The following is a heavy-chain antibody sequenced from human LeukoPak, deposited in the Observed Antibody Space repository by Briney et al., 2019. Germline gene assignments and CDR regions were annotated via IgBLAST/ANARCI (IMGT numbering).Heavy chain of an antibody. D-gene: IGHD1-26*01. J-gene: IGHJ6*03. CDR2: ISSSSSTI. CDR1: GFTFSSYS. CDR3: ASSGSLAEYYYYYYMDV. Sequence: GGSLRLSCAASGFTFSSYSMNWVRQAPGKGLEWVSYISSSSSTIYYADSVKGRFTISRDNAKNSLYLQMNSLRAEDTAVYYCASSGSLAEYYYYYYMDVWGKGTTVTVSS. V-gene: IGHV3-48*01.